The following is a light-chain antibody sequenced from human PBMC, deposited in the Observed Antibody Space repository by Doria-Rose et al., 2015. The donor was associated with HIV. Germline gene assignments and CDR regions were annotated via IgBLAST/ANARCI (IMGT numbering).Light chain of an antibody. Sequence: EIVLTQSPGTLSLSPWERATLSCRASQRFSSTYLAWYQQKPGQAPSLLIYDGSTRATGIPDRFSASGSGTDFTLTINRLEPEDFALYYCHQYGTSWTFGQGTKVEI. CDR3: HQYGTSWT. V-gene: IGKV3-20*01. J-gene: IGKJ1*01. CDR1: QRFSSTY. CDR2: DGS.